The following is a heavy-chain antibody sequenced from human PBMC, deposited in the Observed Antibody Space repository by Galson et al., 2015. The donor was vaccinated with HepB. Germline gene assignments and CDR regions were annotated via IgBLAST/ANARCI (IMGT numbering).Heavy chain of an antibody. J-gene: IGHJ4*02. D-gene: IGHD5-12*01. V-gene: IGHV4-39*01. CDR3: AALRDGYESFFAD. Sequence: ETLSLPCPVSGGSISSRSYYWGWIRQPPGKGLEWIGNIYYSGSTSYNPSLKSRVTISVDTSKNQFSLKLSSVTAADTAVYYCAALRDGYESFFADWGQGTLGTVSS. CDR1: GGSISSRSYY. CDR2: IYYSGST.